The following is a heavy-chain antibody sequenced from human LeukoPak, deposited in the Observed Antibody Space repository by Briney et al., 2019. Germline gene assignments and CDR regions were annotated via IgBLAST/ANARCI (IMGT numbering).Heavy chain of an antibody. D-gene: IGHD4-11*01. V-gene: IGHV3-66*01. J-gene: IGHJ5*02. CDR2: IYTGGNT. Sequence: PGGSLRLSCAGSGFTVSSNYMSWLRQAPGKGLEWVSVIYTGGNTYYADSVKGRFTISRDNSKNTLYLQMNSLRAEDTAVYYCARRLIYSPNWFDPWGQGTLVTVSS. CDR1: GFTVSSNY. CDR3: ARRLIYSPNWFDP.